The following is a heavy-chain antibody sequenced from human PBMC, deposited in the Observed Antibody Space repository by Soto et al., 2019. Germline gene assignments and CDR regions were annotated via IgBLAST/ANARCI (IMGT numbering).Heavy chain of an antibody. CDR1: GFTFSNAW. V-gene: IGHV3-15*07. D-gene: IGHD2-15*01. J-gene: IGHJ6*02. CDR3: TTASIGYCSGGSCYPPYYYYYYGMDV. Sequence: AGGSLRLSCAASGFTFSNAWMNWVRQAPGKGLEWVGRIKSKTDGGTTDYAAPVKGRFTISRDDSKNTLYLQMNSLKTEDTAVYYCTTASIGYCSGGSCYPPYYYYYYGMDVWGQGTTVTVSS. CDR2: IKSKTDGGTT.